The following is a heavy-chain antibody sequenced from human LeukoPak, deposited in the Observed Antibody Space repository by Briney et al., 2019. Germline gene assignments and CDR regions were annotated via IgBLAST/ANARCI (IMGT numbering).Heavy chain of an antibody. D-gene: IGHD3-10*01. CDR2: IYPGDSDT. V-gene: IGHV5-51*01. CDR3: AGTVTMVRGVIYMDV. J-gene: IGHJ6*03. CDR1: GYSFTSYW. Sequence: GESLKISCKGSGYSFTSYWIGWVRQMPGKGLEWMGIIYPGDSDTRYSPSFQGQVTISADKSISTAYLQWSSLKASDTAMYYCAGTVTMVRGVIYMDVWGKGTTVTVSS.